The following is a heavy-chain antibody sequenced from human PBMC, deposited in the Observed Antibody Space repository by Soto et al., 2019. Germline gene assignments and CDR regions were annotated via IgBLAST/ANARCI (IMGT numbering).Heavy chain of an antibody. D-gene: IGHD2-2*01. CDR3: AREGGYCSSTSCQGIDY. V-gene: IGHV5-51*01. CDR1: GYSFTSYW. Sequence: GESLKISCKASGYSFTSYWIAWVRQMPGKGLEWMGIIYPGDSDTRYSPSFQGQVTISADRSISTASLHWISLKASDTAMYYCAREGGYCSSTSCQGIDYWGQGTLFTVSS. J-gene: IGHJ4*02. CDR2: IYPGDSDT.